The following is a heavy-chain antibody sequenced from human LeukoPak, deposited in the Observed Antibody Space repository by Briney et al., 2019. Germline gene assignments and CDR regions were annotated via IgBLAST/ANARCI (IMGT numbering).Heavy chain of an antibody. CDR2: INPSGGST. CDR1: GYTFTSYY. V-gene: IGHV1-46*01. J-gene: IGHJ4*02. CDR3: ARAGGGTYCGGDCYPYYFDY. Sequence: ASVKVSCKASGYTFTSYYMHWVRQAPGQGLEWNGRINPSGGSTSYAQKFQGRVTMTRDTSTSTVYMELSSLRSEDTAVYYCARAGGGTYCGGDCYPYYFDYWGQRTPVTVSS. D-gene: IGHD2-21*02.